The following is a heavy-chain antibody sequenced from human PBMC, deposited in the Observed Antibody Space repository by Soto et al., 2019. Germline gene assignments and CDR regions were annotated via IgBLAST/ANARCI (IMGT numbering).Heavy chain of an antibody. CDR3: ARDVSISGTRCFDP. Sequence: QVQLVQSGPEVKNLGASVKVSCKTSGYTFSTYDISWVRQAPGQGLEWMGWISADNGSTDYAQKVQDRVTMTTDTSTNTAYMELRGLRSDDTAVYFCARDVSISGTRCFDPWGQGTLVTVSS. CDR1: GYTFSTYD. V-gene: IGHV1-18*04. D-gene: IGHD2-15*01. CDR2: ISADNGST. J-gene: IGHJ5*02.